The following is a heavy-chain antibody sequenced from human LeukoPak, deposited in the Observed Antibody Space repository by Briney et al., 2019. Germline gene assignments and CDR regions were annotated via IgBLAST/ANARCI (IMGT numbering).Heavy chain of an antibody. CDR1: GYTFTSYA. V-gene: IGHV1-3*01. J-gene: IGHJ6*04. Sequence: PGASVKASCKASGYTFTSYAMHWVRQAPGQRLEWMGWINAGNGNTKYSQKFQGRVTITRDTSASTAYMELSSLRSEDTAVYYCARDLRYYYGSAYYGMDVWGKGTTVTVSS. CDR2: INAGNGNT. CDR3: ARDLRYYYGSAYYGMDV. D-gene: IGHD3-10*01.